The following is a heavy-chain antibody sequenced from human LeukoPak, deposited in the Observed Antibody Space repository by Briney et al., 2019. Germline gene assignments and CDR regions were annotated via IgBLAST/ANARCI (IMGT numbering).Heavy chain of an antibody. CDR3: ASSTVTTRGVGDFDL. CDR2: IRYDGSNE. V-gene: IGHV3-33*01. D-gene: IGHD4-17*01. CDR1: GFIFSTYG. Sequence: GGSLRLSCEASGFIFSTYGMNWVRQAPGKGLEWVAIIRYDGSNEYYADSVKGRFSISRDNSKSTLYLEMNSLRADDTAIYYCASSTVTTRGVGDFDLWGHGTWVTVSS. J-gene: IGHJ3*01.